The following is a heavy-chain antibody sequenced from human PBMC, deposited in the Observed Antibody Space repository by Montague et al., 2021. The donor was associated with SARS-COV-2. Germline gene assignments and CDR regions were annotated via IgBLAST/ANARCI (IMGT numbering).Heavy chain of an antibody. D-gene: IGHD5-12*01. J-gene: IGHJ4*02. CDR3: VRGTGYDYYFDC. CDR2: IYYNTGNT. V-gene: IGHV4-59*01. Sequence: SETLSLTCSVSGGSISDYYWNGIRQPPGKGLEWIGYIYYNTGNTNYNPSLQSRVTISLDTSKNQFSLNLRSVTAADTALYFCVRGTGYDYYFDCWGLGTLVTVSS. CDR1: GGSISDYY.